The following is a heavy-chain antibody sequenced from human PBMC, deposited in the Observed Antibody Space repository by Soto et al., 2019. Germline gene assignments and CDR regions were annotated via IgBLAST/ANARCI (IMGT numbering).Heavy chain of an antibody. D-gene: IGHD6-13*01. V-gene: IGHV3-7*05. Sequence: EVQLEESGGDLVQPGGSLRPSCAASGFTLSAYWMTWVRQAPGKGLECVANINRDGSKKAYLDSVRGRFTISIDNVGNSMYLQMDSLRADDTALYYCARDVSPGISSLYLDAFDIWGQGTMVTVSS. CDR3: ARDVSPGISSLYLDAFDI. J-gene: IGHJ3*02. CDR2: INRDGSKK. CDR1: GFTLSAYW.